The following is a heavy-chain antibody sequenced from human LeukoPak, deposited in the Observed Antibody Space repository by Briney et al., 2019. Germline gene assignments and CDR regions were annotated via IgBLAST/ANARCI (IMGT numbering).Heavy chain of an antibody. V-gene: IGHV3-21*01. D-gene: IGHD3-22*01. Sequence: GGSLRLSCAGSGFTFSGYSMNWVRQAPGKGLEWVSSITSSSSYIYYADSVKGRFTISRDNAKNSLYLQLNSLRAEDTAVYYCATTTTRYDSSGYNLFDYWGQGTLVTVSS. CDR2: ITSSSSYI. J-gene: IGHJ4*02. CDR1: GFTFSGYS. CDR3: ATTTTRYDSSGYNLFDY.